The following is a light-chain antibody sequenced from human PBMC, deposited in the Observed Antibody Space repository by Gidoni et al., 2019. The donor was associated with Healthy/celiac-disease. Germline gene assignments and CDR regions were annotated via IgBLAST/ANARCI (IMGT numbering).Light chain of an antibody. CDR1: SSNIGSKY. CDR2: RNN. Sequence: QSVLTQPPSASGTPGPRVTIPCSGSSSNIGSKYVYWYQQLPGTAPKLLIYRNNQRPSGGPDRFSGSKSGTSASLASSGLRAEEEADYYCAAWDESLSGWVFGGGTKLTVL. CDR3: AAWDESLSGWV. V-gene: IGLV1-47*01. J-gene: IGLJ3*02.